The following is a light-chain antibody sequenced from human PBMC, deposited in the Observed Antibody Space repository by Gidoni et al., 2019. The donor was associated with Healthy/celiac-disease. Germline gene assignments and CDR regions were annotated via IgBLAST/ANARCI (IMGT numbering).Light chain of an antibody. V-gene: IGKV1-9*01. CDR2: AAS. CDR1: QGISSY. Sequence: DLQLTQSPSFLSASVGDRVPSTCRASQGISSYFAWYKQKPGKAPKLLIYAASTLQSGVPSRFSGSGSGTEFTLTISSLQPADFATYYCQQLNSYSPITFXXXTRLEIK. CDR3: QQLNSYSPIT. J-gene: IGKJ5*01.